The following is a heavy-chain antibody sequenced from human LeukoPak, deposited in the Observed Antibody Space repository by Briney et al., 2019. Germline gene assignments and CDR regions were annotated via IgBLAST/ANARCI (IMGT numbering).Heavy chain of an antibody. CDR3: ARDLQTGLAFDA. Sequence: KPGGSLRLSCAASGFGFSSGTMNWVRQAPGKALEWVSPLSSSGRLVWYAASVKGRFTISRDNAANSLFLQMNSLRVEDTAVYYCARDLQTGLAFDAWGQGTVVAVSS. CDR2: LSSSGRLV. J-gene: IGHJ3*01. V-gene: IGHV3-21*06. CDR1: GFGFSSGT. D-gene: IGHD7-27*01.